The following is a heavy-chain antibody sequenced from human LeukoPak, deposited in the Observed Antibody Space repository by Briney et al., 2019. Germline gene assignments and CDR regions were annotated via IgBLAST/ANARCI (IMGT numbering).Heavy chain of an antibody. CDR2: IYTSGST. CDR3: ARDLGYYGSGSHDY. CDR1: GGSISSGSYY. D-gene: IGHD3-10*01. J-gene: IGHJ4*02. Sequence: SETLSLTCTVSGGSISSGSYYWSWIRQPAGKGLEWIGRIYTSGSTNYNPSLKSRVTISVDTSKNQFSLKLSSVTAADTAVYYCARDLGYYGSGSHDYWGQGTLVTVSS. V-gene: IGHV4-61*02.